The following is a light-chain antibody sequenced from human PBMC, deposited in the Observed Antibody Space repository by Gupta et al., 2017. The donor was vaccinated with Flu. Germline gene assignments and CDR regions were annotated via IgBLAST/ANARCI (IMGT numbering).Light chain of an antibody. Sequence: ESVLTHSPATLSWSPGERATLACRASQSVLSYLAWYHQKPGQAPRLLIYDASNRATGIPARFSGSGSGTEFTLTISSLEPEDFAVYYCQQRSNWPGTFGQGTKVEIK. J-gene: IGKJ1*01. CDR1: QSVLSY. V-gene: IGKV3-11*01. CDR2: DAS. CDR3: QQRSNWPGT.